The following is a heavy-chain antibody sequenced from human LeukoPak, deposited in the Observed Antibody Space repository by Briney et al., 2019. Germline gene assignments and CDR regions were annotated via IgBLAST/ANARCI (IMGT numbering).Heavy chain of an antibody. D-gene: IGHD3-22*01. Sequence: GGSLRLSCAASGFTFSSYAMHWVRQAPGKGLEWVAVISYDGSNKYYADSVKGRFTISRDNSKNTLYLQMNSLRAEDTAVYYCARGRSGHYYPNWGQGTLVTVS. CDR3: ARGRSGHYYPN. CDR1: GFTFSSYA. V-gene: IGHV3-30-3*01. J-gene: IGHJ4*02. CDR2: ISYDGSNK.